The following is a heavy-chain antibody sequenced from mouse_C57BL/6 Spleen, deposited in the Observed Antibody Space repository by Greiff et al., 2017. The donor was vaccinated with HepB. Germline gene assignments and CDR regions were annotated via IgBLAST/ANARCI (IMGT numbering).Heavy chain of an antibody. Sequence: EVKLMESGGGLVKPGGSLKLSCAASGFTFSSYAMSWVRQTPEKRLEWVATISDGGSYTYYPDNVKGRFTISRDNAKNNLYLQMSHLKSEDTAMYYCARDKTAQAPWFAYWGQGTLVTVSA. J-gene: IGHJ3*01. CDR1: GFTFSSYA. V-gene: IGHV5-4*01. D-gene: IGHD3-2*02. CDR3: ARDKTAQAPWFAY. CDR2: ISDGGSYT.